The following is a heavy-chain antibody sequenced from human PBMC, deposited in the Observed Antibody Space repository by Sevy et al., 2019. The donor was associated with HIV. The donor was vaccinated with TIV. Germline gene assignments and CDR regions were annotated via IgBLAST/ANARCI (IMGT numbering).Heavy chain of an antibody. D-gene: IGHD3-22*01. CDR1: GFTFSSYW. CDR2: INSDGSST. Sequence: GESLKISCAASGFTFSSYWMHWVRQAPGKGLVWVSRINSDGSSTNFADSVKGRFTMSRDNAKNTLYLQMNSLRAEDTAVYYCARYWVYDTSGYYLEAAFDIWGQGTMVTVSS. CDR3: ARYWVYDTSGYYLEAAFDI. V-gene: IGHV3-74*01. J-gene: IGHJ3*02.